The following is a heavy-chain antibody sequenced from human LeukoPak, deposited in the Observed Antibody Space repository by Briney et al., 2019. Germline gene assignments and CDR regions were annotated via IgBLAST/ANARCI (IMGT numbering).Heavy chain of an antibody. D-gene: IGHD6-13*01. CDR3: ATQRPSGYSSSLGFDP. CDR1: GFTFSSYG. CDR2: IRYDGSNK. J-gene: IGHJ5*02. Sequence: PGGSLRLSCAASGFTFSSYGMHWVRQAPGKGLEWVAFIRYDGSNKYYADSVKGRFTISRDNSKNTLYLQMNSLRAEDTAVYYCATQRPSGYSSSLGFDPWGQGTLVTVSS. V-gene: IGHV3-30*02.